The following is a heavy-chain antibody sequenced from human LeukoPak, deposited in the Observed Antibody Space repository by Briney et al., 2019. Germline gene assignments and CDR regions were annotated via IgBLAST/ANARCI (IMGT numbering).Heavy chain of an antibody. CDR1: GFTFSSYA. V-gene: IGHV3-48*04. Sequence: GGSLRLSCAASGFTFSSYAMSWVRQAPGKGLEWVSYISSSSSTIYYADSVKGRFTISRDNAKNSLYLQMNSLRAEDTAVYYCARDRVGTTGILYDAFDIWGQGTMVTVSS. CDR2: ISSSSSTI. D-gene: IGHD1-1*01. CDR3: ARDRVGTTGILYDAFDI. J-gene: IGHJ3*02.